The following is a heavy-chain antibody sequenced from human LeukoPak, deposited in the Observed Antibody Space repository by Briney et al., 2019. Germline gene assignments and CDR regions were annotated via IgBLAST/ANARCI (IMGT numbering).Heavy chain of an antibody. J-gene: IGHJ4*02. V-gene: IGHV3-74*01. CDR3: ARDIVSGSGSLDY. D-gene: IGHD3-10*01. CDR2: VNSDGSNT. Sequence: GGSLRLSCAASRFSFSNYSMHWVRQAPGKGLVWVSRVNSDGSNTSYADSVKGRFTISRDNAENMLYLQMNTLGAEDTAVYYCARDIVSGSGSLDYWGQGTLVTVSS. CDR1: RFSFSNYS.